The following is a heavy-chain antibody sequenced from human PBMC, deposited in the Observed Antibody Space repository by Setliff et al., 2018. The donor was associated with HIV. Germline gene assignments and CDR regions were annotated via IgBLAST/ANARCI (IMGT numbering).Heavy chain of an antibody. D-gene: IGHD2-21*02. CDR2: FYYDGSE. J-gene: IGHJ4*02. V-gene: IGHV4-59*06. CDR3: VTFXXXXASPFDY. Sequence: SXXLSLTXTVSGGAFXXDXXXXXXXPPGKGLEWIGYFYYDGSEXXPPSLKSRVSISRDTSKNQFSLRLTSVTXXDTAXPFFVTFXXXXASPFDYWGQGTLVTVSS. CDR1: GGAFXXDX.